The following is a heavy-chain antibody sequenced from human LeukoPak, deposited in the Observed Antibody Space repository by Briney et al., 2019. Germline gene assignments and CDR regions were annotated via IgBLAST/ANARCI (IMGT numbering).Heavy chain of an antibody. V-gene: IGHV3-30*02. D-gene: IGHD3-10*01. CDR3: AKDQGSGSYYNSYFDY. J-gene: IGHJ4*02. CDR1: GFTFSSYG. CDR2: IRYDGSNK. Sequence: GGSLRLSCAASGFTFSSYGMHWVRQAPGKGLEWVAFIRYDGSNKYYADSVKGRFTISRDNSKNTLYLQMNSLRAEDTAVYYCAKDQGSGSYYNSYFDYWGQGTLVTVSS.